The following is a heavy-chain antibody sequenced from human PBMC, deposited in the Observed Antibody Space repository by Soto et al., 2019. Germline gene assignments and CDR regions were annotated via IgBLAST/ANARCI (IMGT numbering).Heavy chain of an antibody. Sequence: PGGSLRLSCAASGFTFSDYYMNWIRHAPGKGLEWVSYIRSSGHTNYADSVKGRFAISRDNAKNSLYLQMNSLRVEDTAVYYYARVDPGMDQWLAIDYWGQGTLVTVSS. CDR3: ARVDPGMDQWLAIDY. D-gene: IGHD6-19*01. J-gene: IGHJ4*02. V-gene: IGHV3-11*06. CDR1: GFTFSDYY. CDR2: IRSSGHT.